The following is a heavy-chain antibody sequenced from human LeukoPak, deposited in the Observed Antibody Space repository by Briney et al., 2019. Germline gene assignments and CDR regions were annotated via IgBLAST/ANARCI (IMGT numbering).Heavy chain of an antibody. CDR2: IYHSGST. J-gene: IGHJ4*02. Sequence: PSQTLSLTCTVSGGSISSGGYYWSWIRQPPGKGLEWIGYIYHSGSTNYNPSLKSRVTISVDKSKNQFSLKLSSVTAADTAVYYCARDNEDGGNSRFDSWGQGTLVTVSS. CDR1: GGSISSGGYY. D-gene: IGHD4-23*01. V-gene: IGHV4-30-2*01. CDR3: ARDNEDGGNSRFDS.